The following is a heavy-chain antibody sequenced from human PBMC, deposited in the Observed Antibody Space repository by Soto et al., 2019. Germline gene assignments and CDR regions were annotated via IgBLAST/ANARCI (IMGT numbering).Heavy chain of an antibody. CDR3: AREKEYYDFWSGYRQMVFDY. Sequence: EVQLVESGGGLVQPGGSLRLSCAASGFTFSSYWMSWVRQAPGKGLEWVANIKQDGSEKYYVDSVKGRFTISRDNAKNSLYLQMNSLRAEDTAVYYCAREKEYYDFWSGYRQMVFDYWGQGTLVTVSS. CDR2: IKQDGSEK. J-gene: IGHJ4*02. D-gene: IGHD3-3*01. CDR1: GFTFSSYW. V-gene: IGHV3-7*03.